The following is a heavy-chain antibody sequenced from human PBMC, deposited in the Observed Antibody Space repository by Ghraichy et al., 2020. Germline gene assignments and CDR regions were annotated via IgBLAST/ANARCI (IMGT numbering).Heavy chain of an antibody. V-gene: IGHV3-7*01. D-gene: IGHD5-12*01. CDR2: INQDGSEE. J-gene: IGHJ4*02. CDR3: ARGGGYDFFDY. Sequence: GSLRLSCAASGFTFSSYWMSWVRQAPGKGLEWVANINQDGSEEFYVVSVKGRFTISRDNAKNSLYLQMNSLRAEDTAVYYCARGGGYDFFDYWGQGTLVTVSS. CDR1: GFTFSSYW.